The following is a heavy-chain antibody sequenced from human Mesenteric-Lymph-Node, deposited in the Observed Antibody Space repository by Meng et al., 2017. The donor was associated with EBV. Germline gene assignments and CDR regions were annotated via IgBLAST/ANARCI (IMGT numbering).Heavy chain of an antibody. CDR2: IYHSGIT. Sequence: QVQLQGSGPGLVTPVGTLSFTWAVSGGSISSRDWWGWGRRPPGRGLEWFGEIYHSGITDCNPSLSSRVTMSVDKSRNQFSLNLISLTAADTAVYYCASAQCSGGGCPVGSWGQGTLVTVSS. J-gene: IGHJ5*02. V-gene: IGHV4-4*02. CDR3: ASAQCSGGGCPVGS. D-gene: IGHD2-15*01. CDR1: GGSISSRDW.